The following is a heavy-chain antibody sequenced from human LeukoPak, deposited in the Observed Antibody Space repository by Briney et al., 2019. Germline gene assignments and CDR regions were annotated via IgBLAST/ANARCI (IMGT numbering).Heavy chain of an antibody. J-gene: IGHJ4*02. CDR2: ISSSSSYI. D-gene: IGHD5-24*01. CDR1: GFTVSSNH. Sequence: GGSLRLSCAASGFTVSSNHMNWVRQAPGKGLEWVSSISSSSSYIYYADSVKGRFTISRDNAKNSLYLQMNSLRAEDTAVYYCARERGFRDGYNFDYWGQGTLVTVSS. V-gene: IGHV3-21*01. CDR3: ARERGFRDGYNFDY.